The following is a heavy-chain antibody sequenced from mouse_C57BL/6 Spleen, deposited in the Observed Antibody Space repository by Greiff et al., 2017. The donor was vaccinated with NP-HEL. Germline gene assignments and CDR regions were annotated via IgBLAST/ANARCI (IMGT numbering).Heavy chain of an antibody. D-gene: IGHD2-4*01. CDR2: IYPGSGNT. Sequence: VQLQQSGAELVRPGASVKLSCKASGYTFTDYYINWVKQRPGQGLEWIARIYPGSGNTYYNEKFKGKATLTAEKSSSTAYMQLSSLTSEDSAVYFCARGGLRPYYAMDYWGQGTSVTVSS. V-gene: IGHV1-76*01. J-gene: IGHJ4*01. CDR3: ARGGLRPYYAMDY. CDR1: GYTFTDYY.